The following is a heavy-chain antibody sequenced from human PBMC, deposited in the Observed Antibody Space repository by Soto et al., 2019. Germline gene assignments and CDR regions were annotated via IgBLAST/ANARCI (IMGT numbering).Heavy chain of an antibody. Sequence: QVQLVQSGAEVKKPGASVKVSCKASGYTFTSYGISWVRQAPGQGLEWMGWISAYNGYTNYAQKLQGRVTMSTDTSTTTAYMDLRSLGSDDTAVYYCARDPDSSGYYYYGMDVWGQGTTVTVSS. V-gene: IGHV1-18*04. J-gene: IGHJ6*01. CDR1: GYTFTSYG. CDR2: ISAYNGYT. D-gene: IGHD3-22*01. CDR3: ARDPDSSGYYYYGMDV.